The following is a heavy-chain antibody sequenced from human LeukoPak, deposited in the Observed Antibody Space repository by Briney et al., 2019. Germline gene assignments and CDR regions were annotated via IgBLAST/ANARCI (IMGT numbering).Heavy chain of an antibody. CDR3: ATRPRSDYYFDIFDY. D-gene: IGHD3-22*01. J-gene: IGHJ4*02. CDR2: IKHDGSEK. Sequence: GGSLRLSCAASGFMFSGFWMTWVRQAPGKGLEWVANIKHDGSEKNYVDSVKGRFTISRDNAKNSLYLQMNSLGGEDTAVYYCATRPRSDYYFDIFDYWGQGTLVTVSS. CDR1: GFMFSGFW. V-gene: IGHV3-7*01.